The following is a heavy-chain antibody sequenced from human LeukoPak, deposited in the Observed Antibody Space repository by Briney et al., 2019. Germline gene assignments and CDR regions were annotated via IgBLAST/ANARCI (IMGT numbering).Heavy chain of an antibody. CDR3: ARDRACCGGDCYPYGWLDP. CDR1: GYTFTGYY. D-gene: IGHD2-21*02. V-gene: IGHV1-2*06. J-gene: IGHJ5*02. CDR2: INPNSGGT. Sequence: GASVKVSCKASGYTFTGYYMHWVPQAPTQGREWVGQINPNSGGTNYTQKFQGRVTMTSDTSISTAYMELSRLRSDDTAVYYCARDRACCGGDCYPYGWLDPWGQGTLVTVSS.